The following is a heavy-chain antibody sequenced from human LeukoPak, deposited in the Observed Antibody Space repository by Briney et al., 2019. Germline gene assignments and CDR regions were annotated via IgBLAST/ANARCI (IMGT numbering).Heavy chain of an antibody. CDR2: IYYSGST. D-gene: IGHD3-10*01. Sequence: SSETLSLTCTVSGGSISSSCYYWGWIRQPPGKGLEWIGSIYYSGSTYYNPSLKSRVTISVDTSKNQFSLKLSSVTAADTAVYYCASHYGSGSYFDYWGQGTLVTVSS. J-gene: IGHJ4*02. V-gene: IGHV4-39*01. CDR1: GGSISSSCYY. CDR3: ASHYGSGSYFDY.